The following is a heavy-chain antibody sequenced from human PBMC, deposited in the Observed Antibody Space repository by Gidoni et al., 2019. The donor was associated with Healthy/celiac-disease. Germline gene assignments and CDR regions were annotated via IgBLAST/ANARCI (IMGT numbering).Heavy chain of an antibody. Sequence: QVQLVESGGGVVQPGRSLRLSFATSGFTFSSYGMHWVRQAPGKGVEWVAGIWYDGSNKYYADSVKGRFTISRDNSKNTRYLQMYSLRAEDTAVYYCARHRGWYVGFDYWGQGTLVTVSS. CDR1: GFTFSSYG. CDR3: ARHRGWYVGFDY. D-gene: IGHD6-19*01. J-gene: IGHJ4*02. V-gene: IGHV3-33*01. CDR2: IWYDGSNK.